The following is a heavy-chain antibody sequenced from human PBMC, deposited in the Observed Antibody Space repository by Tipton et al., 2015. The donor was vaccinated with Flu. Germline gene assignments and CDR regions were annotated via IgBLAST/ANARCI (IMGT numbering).Heavy chain of an antibody. CDR3: VRGGLAPGNY. V-gene: IGHV3-7*01. Sequence: SLRLSCIASGFTFSSYWMTWVRQAPGKGLEWVANIKQDGSVIYYVDSVKGRFTISRDNAKNSLFLQMNSLGAGDTAVYYCVRGGLAPGNYWGQGTLVTVSS. CDR1: GFTFSSYW. D-gene: IGHD3-3*02. J-gene: IGHJ4*02. CDR2: IKQDGSVI.